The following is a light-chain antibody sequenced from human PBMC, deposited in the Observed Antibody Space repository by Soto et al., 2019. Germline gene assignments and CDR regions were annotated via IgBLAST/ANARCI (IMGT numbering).Light chain of an antibody. CDR2: DAS. J-gene: IGKJ5*01. CDR1: HDIASA. Sequence: AIQLTQSPSSLSASVGDRVTITCRTRHDIASALAWYQQKPRKPPKLMIYDASTLEGGVPSRFSGSGSGTDFTLTISGLQPEDFATYYCQQFNYFRVTFGQGTRLEI. V-gene: IGKV1D-13*01. CDR3: QQFNYFRVT.